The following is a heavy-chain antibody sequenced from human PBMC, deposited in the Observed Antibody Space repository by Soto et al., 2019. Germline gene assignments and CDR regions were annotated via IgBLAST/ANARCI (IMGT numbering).Heavy chain of an antibody. V-gene: IGHV3-7*01. Sequence: GGSLRLSCAASGFTFSSYWMSWVRQAPGKGLEWVANIKQDGSEKYYVDSVKGRFTISRDNAKNSLYLQMNSLRAEDTAVYYCASHRPGVFNTLLPMDVWGKGTTVTVSS. J-gene: IGHJ6*03. CDR1: GFTFSSYW. CDR2: IKQDGSEK. CDR3: ASHRPGVFNTLLPMDV. D-gene: IGHD3-3*01.